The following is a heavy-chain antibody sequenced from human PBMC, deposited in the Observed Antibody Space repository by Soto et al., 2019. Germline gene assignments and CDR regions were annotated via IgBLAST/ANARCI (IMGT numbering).Heavy chain of an antibody. D-gene: IGHD5-18*01. J-gene: IGHJ6*02. Sequence: PSETLSLTCTVSGVSISSGGYYWTWIRQHPQKGLEWIGHIYYSGSTYYNPSLKNRVTVSVDTSKNQFSLKLSSVTAADTAVYYCARPLYSYGPMDVWGQGTTVTVSS. CDR2: IYYSGST. CDR3: ARPLYSYGPMDV. V-gene: IGHV4-31*03. CDR1: GVSISSGGYY.